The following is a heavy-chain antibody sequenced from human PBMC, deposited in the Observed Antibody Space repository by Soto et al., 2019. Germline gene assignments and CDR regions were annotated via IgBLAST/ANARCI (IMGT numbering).Heavy chain of an antibody. CDR1: GGSISSYY. CDR2: IYYSGST. V-gene: IGHV4-59*01. CDR3: ARTQLGREWNYFDY. Sequence: SETLSLTCTVSGGSISSYYWSWTRQPPGKGLEWIGYIYYSGSTNYNPSLKSRVTISVDTSKNQFSLKLSSVTAADTAVYYCARTQLGREWNYFDYWGQGTLVTVSS. J-gene: IGHJ4*02. D-gene: IGHD6-6*01.